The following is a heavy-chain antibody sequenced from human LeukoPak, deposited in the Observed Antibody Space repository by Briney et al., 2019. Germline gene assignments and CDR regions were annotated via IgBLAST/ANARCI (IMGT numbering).Heavy chain of an antibody. CDR1: GFTFSSYE. CDR2: ISSSGSNI. V-gene: IGHV3-48*03. Sequence: PGGSLRLSCAASGFTFSSYEMNWVRQAPGKGLEWVSYISSSGSNIYYADSVKGRFTISRDNAKNSLYLQMKSLRAEDTAVYYCARGKTSQNIVTRKTYNWFDPWGQGTLVTVSS. J-gene: IGHJ5*02. CDR3: ARGKTSQNIVTRKTYNWFDP. D-gene: IGHD2/OR15-2a*01.